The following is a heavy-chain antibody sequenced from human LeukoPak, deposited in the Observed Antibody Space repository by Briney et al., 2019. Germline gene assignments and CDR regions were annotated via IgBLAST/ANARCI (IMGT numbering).Heavy chain of an antibody. CDR2: INPNNGGT. CDR3: TRDHCSFANCYEDYYYGMDV. CDR1: LYTFTDYY. D-gene: IGHD2-2*01. J-gene: IGHJ6*02. Sequence: ASVNVSCKASLYTFTDYYMHWVRQAPGQGLEWMGWINPNNGGTTYAQNFQGRVTMTRDTSISTAYMELSRLRSDDSAIYYCTRDHCSFANCYEDYYYGMDVWGQGTTVTVSS. V-gene: IGHV1-2*02.